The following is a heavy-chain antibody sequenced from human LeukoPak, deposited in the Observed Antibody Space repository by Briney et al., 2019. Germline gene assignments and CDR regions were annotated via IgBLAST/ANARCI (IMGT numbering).Heavy chain of an antibody. D-gene: IGHD3-22*01. Sequence: GGSLRLSCAVSGITLSNYGMSWVRQAPGKGREWVAGISDSGGRTTYADSVKGRFTMSRDTPKNTLYLQMNSLGAEDTAVYFCAKRGVVIRVILVGFHKEAYYFDSWGQGALVTVSS. CDR3: AKRGVVIRVILVGFHKEAYYFDS. V-gene: IGHV3-23*01. J-gene: IGHJ4*02. CDR1: GITLSNYG. CDR2: ISDSGGRT.